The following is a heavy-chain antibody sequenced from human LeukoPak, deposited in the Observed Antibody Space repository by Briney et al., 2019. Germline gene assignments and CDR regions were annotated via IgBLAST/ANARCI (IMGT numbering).Heavy chain of an antibody. V-gene: IGHV5-51*01. CDR2: IYPGDSDT. CDR3: ARQGITGATKSHLDY. Sequence: GESLKISCKGSGYSFTSYWIAWVRHMPGRGLEWMGIIYPGDSDTRYSPSFQGQVTISADKSISTAYLQWSSLKASDSAMYYCARQGITGATKSHLDYWGQGTLVTVSS. CDR1: GYSFTSYW. D-gene: IGHD1-26*01. J-gene: IGHJ4*02.